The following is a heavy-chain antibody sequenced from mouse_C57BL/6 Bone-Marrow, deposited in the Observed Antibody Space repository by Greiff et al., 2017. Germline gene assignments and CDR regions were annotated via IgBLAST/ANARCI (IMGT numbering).Heavy chain of an antibody. D-gene: IGHD1-1*01. CDR2: IWTGGGT. V-gene: IGHV2-9-1*01. CDR1: GFSLTSYA. J-gene: IGHJ4*01. Sequence: QVQLQQSGPGLVAPSQSLSITCTVSGFSLTSYAISWVRQPPGKGLEWLGVIWTGGGTNYNSALKSRLSISKDNSKSQVFLKMNSLQTDDTARYYCARIVVAHYYAMDYWGQGTSVTVSS. CDR3: ARIVVAHYYAMDY.